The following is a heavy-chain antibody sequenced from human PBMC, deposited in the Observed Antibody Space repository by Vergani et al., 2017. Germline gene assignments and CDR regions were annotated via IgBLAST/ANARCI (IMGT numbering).Heavy chain of an antibody. CDR2: IYYSGST. V-gene: IGHV4-59*01. CDR1: GGSISSYY. D-gene: IGHD3-22*01. Sequence: QVQLQESGPGLVKPSETLSLTCTVSGGSISSYYWSWIRQPPGKGLEWIGYIYYSGSTNYNPSLKSRVTISVDTSKNQFSLKLSSVTAADTAVYYCARLDDSSGYYYDWGQGTLVTVSS. J-gene: IGHJ4*02. CDR3: ARLDDSSGYYYD.